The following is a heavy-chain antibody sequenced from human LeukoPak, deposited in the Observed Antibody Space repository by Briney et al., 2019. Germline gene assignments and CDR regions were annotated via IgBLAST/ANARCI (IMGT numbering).Heavy chain of an antibody. CDR2: INHSGST. Sequence: PSETLSLTCAVYGGSFSGYYWSWIRQPPGKGLEWIGEINHSGSTNYNPSLKSRVTISVDTSKNQFSLKLSSVTAADTAVYYCARRTPNTYGGRRAFDIWGQGTMVTVSS. CDR1: GGSFSGYY. J-gene: IGHJ3*02. D-gene: IGHD4-23*01. CDR3: ARRTPNTYGGRRAFDI. V-gene: IGHV4-34*01.